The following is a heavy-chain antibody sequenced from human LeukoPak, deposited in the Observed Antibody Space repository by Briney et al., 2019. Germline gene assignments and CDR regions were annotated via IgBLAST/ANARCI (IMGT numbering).Heavy chain of an antibody. J-gene: IGHJ5*02. V-gene: IGHV4-61*02. Sequence: PSETLSLTCTASGVFISSGSYYWSWLWQPAGKGLEWIGRIYTSGSTDYNPSLKSRVTMSVDTSKNQYSLKLSSVTAADTAGYYCARTDYNSGYCSGGSCSNNWFDPWGQGTLVTVSS. CDR3: ARTDYNSGYCSGGSCSNNWFDP. CDR2: IYTSGST. D-gene: IGHD2-15*01. CDR1: GVFISSGSYY.